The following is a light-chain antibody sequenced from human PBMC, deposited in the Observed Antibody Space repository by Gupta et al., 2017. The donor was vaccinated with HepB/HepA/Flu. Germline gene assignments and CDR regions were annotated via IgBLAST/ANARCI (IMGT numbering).Light chain of an antibody. J-gene: IGKJ2*01. V-gene: IGKV1-39*01. CDR1: QAISSY. Sequence: DIQMTQSTSSLSASVGDRVTITCRASQAISSYLNWYQQKSGQAPKLLIYAASSLQSGVPSRFSGSGSGTDFTLTISSLQPEDFATYYCQQSYSTSPYTFGQGTKLEIK. CDR3: QQSYSTSPYT. CDR2: AAS.